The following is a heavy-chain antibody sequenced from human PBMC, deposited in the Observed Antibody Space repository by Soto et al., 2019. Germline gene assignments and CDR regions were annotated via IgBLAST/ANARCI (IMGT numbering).Heavy chain of an antibody. CDR2: IYPGDSDT. Sequence: GESLKISCKGSGYSFTNYWIGWVRQMPVKGLEWMGIIYPGDSDTRYSPSFQGQVTISADKSISTAYLQWRSLKASDTAMYYCARCRLDYQLIYYGMDVRGQGTTVTVSS. D-gene: IGHD4-17*01. J-gene: IGHJ6*02. CDR1: GYSFTNYW. CDR3: ARCRLDYQLIYYGMDV. V-gene: IGHV5-51*01.